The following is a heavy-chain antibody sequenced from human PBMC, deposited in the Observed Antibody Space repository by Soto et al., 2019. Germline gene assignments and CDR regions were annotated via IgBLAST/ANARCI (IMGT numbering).Heavy chain of an antibody. CDR1: GGTFSSYA. CDR3: ARDKMGATTRYYYYYGMDV. V-gene: IGHV1-69*13. J-gene: IGHJ6*02. Sequence: SEKVSCKASGGTFSSYAISWVRQAPGQGLEWMGGIIPIFGTANYAQKFQGRVTITADESTSTAYMELSSLRSEDTAVYYCARDKMGATTRYYYYYGMDVWGQGTTVTVSS. CDR2: IIPIFGTA. D-gene: IGHD1-26*01.